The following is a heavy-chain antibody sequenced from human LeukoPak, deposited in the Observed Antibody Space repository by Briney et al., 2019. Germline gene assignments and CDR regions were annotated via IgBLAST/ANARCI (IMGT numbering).Heavy chain of an antibody. CDR3: ARYGDGYQI. V-gene: IGHV3-11*01. CDR2: ISRSGSTK. D-gene: IGHD5-24*01. J-gene: IGHJ3*02. CDR1: GFTFSDYN. Sequence: GSLRLSCAASGFTFSDYNMRWIRQAPGEGLEWVSSISRSGSTKYYADSVKGRFTISRDNAKNSLFLQMNSLRAEDTAVYYCARYGDGYQIWGQGTMVTVSS.